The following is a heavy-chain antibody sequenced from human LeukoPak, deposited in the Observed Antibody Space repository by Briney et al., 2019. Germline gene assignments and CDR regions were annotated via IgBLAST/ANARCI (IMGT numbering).Heavy chain of an antibody. D-gene: IGHD6-19*01. CDR1: GFTFSSYD. V-gene: IGHV3-13*01. J-gene: IGHJ4*02. Sequence: GGSLRLSCAASGFTFSSYDMHWVRQATGKGLEWVSAIGTAGDTYYPGSVKGRFTISRDNAKNSLYLQMNSLRDDDTAVYYCARAGYTRGRTGHWGQGTLVTVSS. CDR3: ARAGYTRGRTGH. CDR2: IGTAGDT.